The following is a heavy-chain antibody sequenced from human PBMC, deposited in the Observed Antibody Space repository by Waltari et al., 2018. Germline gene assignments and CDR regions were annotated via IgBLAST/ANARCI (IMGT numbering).Heavy chain of an antibody. CDR1: GFTVSINY. Sequence: EVQLVESGGGLIQPGGSLRLSCAASGFTVSINYMSWVRQAPGKGLEWVSVIYSGGSTYYADSVKGRFTISRDNSKNTLYLQMNSLRAEDTAVYYCGVDPTSHYYYYGMDVWGQGTTVTVSS. CDR3: GVDPTSHYYYYGMDV. CDR2: IYSGGST. D-gene: IGHD5-12*01. J-gene: IGHJ6*02. V-gene: IGHV3-53*01.